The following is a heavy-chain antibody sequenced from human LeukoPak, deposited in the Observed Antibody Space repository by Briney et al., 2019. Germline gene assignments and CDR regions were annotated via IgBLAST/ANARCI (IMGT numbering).Heavy chain of an antibody. J-gene: IGHJ6*02. Sequence: SETLSLTCAVSGGSISSSNWWSWVRQPPGKGLEWIGEIYHSGSTNYNPSLKSRVTISVDKSKNQFSLKLSSVTAADTAVYYCAREGPGATINYYYGMDVWGQGTTVTVSS. D-gene: IGHD1-26*01. V-gene: IGHV4-4*02. CDR3: AREGPGATINYYYGMDV. CDR2: IYHSGST. CDR1: GGSISSSNW.